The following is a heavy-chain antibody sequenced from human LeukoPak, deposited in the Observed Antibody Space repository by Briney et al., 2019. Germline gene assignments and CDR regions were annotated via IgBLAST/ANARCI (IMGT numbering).Heavy chain of an antibody. CDR2: IYYSGST. D-gene: IGHD6-6*01. CDR1: GGSISSSSYY. CDR3: ARHPRIYSSSSISDY. J-gene: IGHJ4*02. Sequence: SETLSLTCTVSGGSISSSSYYWGWIRQPPGKGLEWIGSIYYSGSTYYNPSLKSRVTTSVDTSKNQFSLKLSSVTAADTSVYYCARHPRIYSSSSISDYWGQGTLVTVSS. V-gene: IGHV4-39*01.